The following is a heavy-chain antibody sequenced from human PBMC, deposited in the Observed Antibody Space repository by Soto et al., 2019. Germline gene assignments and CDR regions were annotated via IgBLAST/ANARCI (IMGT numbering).Heavy chain of an antibody. CDR3: ARGGGVGVAGSAAFDM. Sequence: QLHLVQSGAVVKKPGASVTVSCSASGYPVTAYYMHWVRQAPGRGLEWMGGINPATGAAKYTQTFQGRVTMTRDPSTSTGFMELRGLTSEDTAVFYCARGGGVGVAGSAAFDMWGQGTLVTVSS. CDR1: GYPVTAYY. CDR2: INPATGAA. V-gene: IGHV1-2*02. D-gene: IGHD3-3*01. J-gene: IGHJ3*02.